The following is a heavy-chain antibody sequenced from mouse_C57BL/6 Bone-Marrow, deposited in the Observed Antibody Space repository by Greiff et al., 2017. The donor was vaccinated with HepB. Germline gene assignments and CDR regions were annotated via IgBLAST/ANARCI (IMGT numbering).Heavy chain of an antibody. D-gene: IGHD2-3*01. CDR2: ISSGGSYT. CDR1: GFTFSSYG. J-gene: IGHJ3*01. Sequence: EVMLVESGGDLVKPGGSLKLSCAASGFTFSSYGMSWVRQTPDNRLEWVATISSGGSYTYYPDSVKGRFTISRDNAKNTLYLQMSSLKSEDTAMYYYARQGGWLHPCWFAYWGQGTLVTVSA. CDR3: ARQGGWLHPCWFAY. V-gene: IGHV5-6*01.